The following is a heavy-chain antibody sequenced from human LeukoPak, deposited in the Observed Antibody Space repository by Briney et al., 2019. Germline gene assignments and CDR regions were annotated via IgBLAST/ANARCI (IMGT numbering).Heavy chain of an antibody. J-gene: IGHJ6*01. CDR1: GFTFSSYA. CDR2: ISYDGSNK. CDR3: ARDRSVKVVPIISYGMDV. D-gene: IGHD2-2*01. Sequence: GGSLRLSCAASGFTFSSYAMHWVRQAPGKGLEWVAVISYDGSNKYYADSVKGRFTISRDNSKNTLYLQMNSLRAEDTAVYYCARDRSVKVVPIISYGMDVWGQGTTVTVSS. V-gene: IGHV3-30*04.